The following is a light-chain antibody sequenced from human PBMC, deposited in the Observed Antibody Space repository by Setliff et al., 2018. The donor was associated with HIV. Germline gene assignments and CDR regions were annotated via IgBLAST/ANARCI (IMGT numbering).Light chain of an antibody. CDR3: CSYTRSSTLV. CDR2: EVS. Sequence: QSVLTQPASVSGSPGQSITISCTGTSSDVGGYNYVSWYQQHPGKAPKLMIYEVSNRPSGVSDRFSGSKSGNTASLTISGLQAEDEAGYYCCSYTRSSTLVFGGGTKVTVL. V-gene: IGLV2-14*01. J-gene: IGLJ2*01. CDR1: SSDVGGYNY.